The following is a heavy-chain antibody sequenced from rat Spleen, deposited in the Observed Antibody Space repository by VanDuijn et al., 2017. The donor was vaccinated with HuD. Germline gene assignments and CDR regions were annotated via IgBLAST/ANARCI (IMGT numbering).Heavy chain of an antibody. Sequence: EVQLVESGGGLVQPGRSLKLSCAASGFTFSNYGMAWVRQTPTKGLEWVASISPSGGSTYYRDSVKCRFTISRDNAKSTLYLQMDSLRSEDTATYYCATGGTTTGDYWGQGVMVTVSS. J-gene: IGHJ2*01. V-gene: IGHV5-19*01. D-gene: IGHD1-10*01. CDR2: ISPSGGST. CDR3: ATGGTTTGDY. CDR1: GFTFSNYG.